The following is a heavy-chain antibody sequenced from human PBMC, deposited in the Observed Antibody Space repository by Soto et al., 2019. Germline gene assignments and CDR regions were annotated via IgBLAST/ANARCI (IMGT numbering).Heavy chain of an antibody. CDR3: AIAVARTVFDY. CDR1: GFTFSRYW. V-gene: IGHV3-74*01. J-gene: IGHJ4*02. D-gene: IGHD2-21*01. CDR2: ITSDGSTT. Sequence: EVQLVESGGGLVQPGGSLRLSCAASGFTFSRYWVHWVRQAPGKGLVWVSGITSDGSTTRYADSVKGRFTTSRDNAKNTRYRQMNSLRLEDTAGSYCAIAVARTVFDYWGQGTLVTVSS.